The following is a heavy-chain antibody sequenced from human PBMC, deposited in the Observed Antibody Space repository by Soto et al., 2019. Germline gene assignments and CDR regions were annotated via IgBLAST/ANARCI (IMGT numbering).Heavy chain of an antibody. CDR3: ARSGYSFAWGY. D-gene: IGHD5-18*01. CDR1: GFLVNSAY. J-gene: IGHJ4*02. V-gene: IGHV3-53*01. CDR2: INSDGST. Sequence: EVQLVESGGGLIPPGGSLRLSCAASGFLVNSAYMTWVRPAPGKGLEWLSMINSDGSTLYAESVKGRFTISRDNSKNRLDLQMNSLRAEDTAMYYCARSGYSFAWGYWGQGTLVIVTS.